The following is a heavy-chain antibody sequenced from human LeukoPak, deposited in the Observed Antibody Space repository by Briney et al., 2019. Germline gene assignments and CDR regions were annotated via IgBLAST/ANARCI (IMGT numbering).Heavy chain of an antibody. V-gene: IGHV4-61*02. D-gene: IGHD2-15*01. Sequence: MASETLSLTCTVSGGPISSGSYYWSWIRQPAGKGLEWIGRIYTSGSTNYNPSLKSRVTISVDTSKNQFSLKLSSVTAADTAVYYCARDRSPRLPFLYFDYWGQGTLVTVSS. CDR2: IYTSGST. CDR3: ARDRSPRLPFLYFDY. J-gene: IGHJ4*02. CDR1: GGPISSGSYY.